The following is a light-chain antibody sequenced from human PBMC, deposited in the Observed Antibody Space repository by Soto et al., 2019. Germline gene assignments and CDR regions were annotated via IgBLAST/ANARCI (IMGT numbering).Light chain of an antibody. CDR3: QHYDRAPMWT. J-gene: IGKJ1*01. CDR1: QSVSSN. CDR2: GAS. V-gene: IGKV3D-15*01. Sequence: EIVMTQSPATLSVSPGERSTLSFISSQSVSSNLAWHQHKPGQAPRLLTYGASTRATGIPDRFSGSGSGTDFTLTISGLDPEDFAVYYCQHYDRAPMWTFGQGTKVDIK.